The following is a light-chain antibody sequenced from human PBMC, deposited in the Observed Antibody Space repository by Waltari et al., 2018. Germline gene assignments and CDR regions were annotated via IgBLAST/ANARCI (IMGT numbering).Light chain of an antibody. J-gene: IGLJ3*02. CDR3: ETWDTAIHV. CDR2: LNSDGSH. V-gene: IGLV4-69*01. CDR1: SGHSTFA. Sequence: QLVVTQSPSASAPLGASVKLTCTLTSGHSTFAIAWHQQQPGKGPRYLMSLNSDGSHSRGDGIPDRFSGSSYGAERYLTIASLESEDEADYYCETWDTAIHVFGGGTKLTVI.